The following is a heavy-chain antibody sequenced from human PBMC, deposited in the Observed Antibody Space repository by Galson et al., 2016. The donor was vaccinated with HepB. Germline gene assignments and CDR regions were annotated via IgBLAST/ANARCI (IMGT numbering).Heavy chain of an antibody. CDR3: ARQEYHDFWVPGGLDV. J-gene: IGHJ6*02. CDR1: GFSLSTSSVG. Sequence: PALVKPTQTLTLTCTLSGFSLSTSSVGVGWIRQPPGKALEWLASIYWDDDKRYSSSLKHRLTIAKDTSKNEVVLMVTNMDPVDTGTYYCARQEYHDFWVPGGLDVWGQGTTVTVSS. V-gene: IGHV2-5*02. D-gene: IGHD3-3*01. CDR2: IYWDDDK.